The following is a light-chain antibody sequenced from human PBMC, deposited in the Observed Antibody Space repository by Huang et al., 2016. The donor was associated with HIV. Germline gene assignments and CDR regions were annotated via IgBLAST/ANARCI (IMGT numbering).Light chain of an antibody. CDR3: QQYHEWPRT. J-gene: IGKJ2*01. V-gene: IGKV3-15*01. CDR1: QGIGHR. Sequence: ERVLTQSPGTLSVSPGERATLSCRTSQGIGHRVAWYQLKPGQAPRLLIYETFNRASDIPARFSGGGSEIDFTLTISGLQSEDSAVYYCQQYHEWPRTFGQGTKVEIK. CDR2: ETF.